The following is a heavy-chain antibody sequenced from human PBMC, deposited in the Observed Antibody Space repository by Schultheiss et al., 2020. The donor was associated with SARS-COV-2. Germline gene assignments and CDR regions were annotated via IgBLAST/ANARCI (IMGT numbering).Heavy chain of an antibody. Sequence: SGPTLVKPTETLTLTCTVSGFSLSNARMGVSWIRQPPGKALEWLAHIFSNDEKSYSTSLKSRLTISKDTSKSQVVLTMTNMDPVDTATYYCAHKGVINEQYDYVWGSYRYTPEYFQHWGQGTLVTVSS. D-gene: IGHD3-16*02. J-gene: IGHJ1*01. CDR3: AHKGVINEQYDYVWGSYRYTPEYFQH. CDR1: GFSLSNARMG. CDR2: IFSNDEK. V-gene: IGHV2-26*01.